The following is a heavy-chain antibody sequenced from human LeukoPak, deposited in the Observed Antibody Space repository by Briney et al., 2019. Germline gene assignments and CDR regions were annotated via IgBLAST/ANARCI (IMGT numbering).Heavy chain of an antibody. V-gene: IGHV4-34*01. CDR2: INHSGST. CDR3: ARAGSSWYISGVDY. J-gene: IGHJ4*02. CDR1: GGSFSGYY. Sequence: SETLSLTCAVYGGSFSGYYWSWIRQPPGKGLEWIGEINHSGSTNYNPSLKSRVTISVDTSKNQFSLKLSSVTAADTAVYYCARAGSSWYISGVDYWGQGTLVTVSS. D-gene: IGHD6-13*01.